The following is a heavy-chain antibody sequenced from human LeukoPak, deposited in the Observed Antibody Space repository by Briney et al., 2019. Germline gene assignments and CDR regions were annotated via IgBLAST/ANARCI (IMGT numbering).Heavy chain of an antibody. CDR1: GYTFTSYD. CDR2: MNPNSGNT. J-gene: IGHJ5*02. D-gene: IGHD5-18*01. Sequence: ASVKASCKASGYTFTSYDINWVRQATGQGLEWMGWMNPNSGNTGYAQKFQGRVTITRNTSISTAYMELSSLRSEDTAVYYCARGLGGYSYGYQGWFDPWGQGTLVTVSS. V-gene: IGHV1-8*03. CDR3: ARGLGGYSYGYQGWFDP.